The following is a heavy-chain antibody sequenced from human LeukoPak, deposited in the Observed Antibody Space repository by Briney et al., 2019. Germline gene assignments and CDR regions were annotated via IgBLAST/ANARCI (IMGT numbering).Heavy chain of an antibody. D-gene: IGHD6-13*01. CDR1: GFTFSSYS. J-gene: IGHJ4*02. V-gene: IGHV3-21*01. Sequence: GGSLRLSCAASGFTFSSYSMAWVRQAPGKGLEWVSSISSSSSYIYYADSVKGRFTISRDNAKNSLYLQMNSLRAEHTAVYYCARGAVRYSSSWLDYWGQGTLVTVSS. CDR3: ARGAVRYSSSWLDY. CDR2: ISSSSSYI.